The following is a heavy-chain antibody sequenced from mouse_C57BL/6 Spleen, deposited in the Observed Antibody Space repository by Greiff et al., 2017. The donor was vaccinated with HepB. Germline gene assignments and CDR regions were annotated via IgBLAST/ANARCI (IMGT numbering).Heavy chain of an antibody. CDR3: DRGDGNYYFDY. V-gene: IGHV5-4*01. Sequence: DVHLVESGGGLVKPGGSLKLSCAASGFTFSSYAMSWVRQTPEKRLEWVATISDGGSYTYYPDNVKGRFTISRDNAKNNLYLQMSHLKSEDTAMYYGDRGDGNYYFDYWGQGATLTVSS. CDR2: ISDGGSYT. D-gene: IGHD2-1*01. CDR1: GFTFSSYA. J-gene: IGHJ2*01.